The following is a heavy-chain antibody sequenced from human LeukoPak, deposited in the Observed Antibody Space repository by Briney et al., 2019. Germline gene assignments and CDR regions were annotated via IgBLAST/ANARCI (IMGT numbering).Heavy chain of an antibody. D-gene: IGHD6-13*01. Sequence: GGSLRLSCAASGFTFSSYAMHWVRQAPGKGLAWVSHINRDGGLTNYADSVKGRFTISRDNARNTVYLQMSSLRVEDTAIYFCAREEHRLAEAGTSAFDLGGQGTLVTVSP. CDR2: INRDGGLT. CDR1: GFTFSSYA. CDR3: AREEHRLAEAGTSAFDL. J-gene: IGHJ3*01. V-gene: IGHV3-74*01.